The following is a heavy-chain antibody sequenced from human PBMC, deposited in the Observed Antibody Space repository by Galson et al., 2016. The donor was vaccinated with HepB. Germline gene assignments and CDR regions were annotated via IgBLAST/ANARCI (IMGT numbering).Heavy chain of an antibody. CDR1: GYTFTTYD. D-gene: IGHD3-22*01. V-gene: IGHV1-8*01. J-gene: IGHJ5*02. CDR3: ARGAFNRSSVWFDP. Sequence: SVKVSCKASGYTFTTYDINWVRQATGQGLEWMGWMNPDSGDTGFTQNFQGRVTMTRNTSISTAYMELSSLRSEDTAVYYCARGAFNRSSVWFDPWGQGTLVTVSS. CDR2: MNPDSGDT.